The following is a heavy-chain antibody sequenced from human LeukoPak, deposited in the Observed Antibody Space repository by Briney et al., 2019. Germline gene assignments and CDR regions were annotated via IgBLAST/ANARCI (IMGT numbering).Heavy chain of an antibody. CDR3: ARGPYPQLLFDY. J-gene: IGHJ4*02. CDR1: GGSISSYY. CDR2: IYYSGST. Sequence: PPETLSLTCTVSGGSISSYYWSWIRQPPGKGLEWIGYIYYSGSTNYNPSLKSRVTISVDTSKNQFSLKLSSVTAADTAVYYCARGPYPQLLFDYWGQGTLVTVSS. V-gene: IGHV4-59*01. D-gene: IGHD6-13*01.